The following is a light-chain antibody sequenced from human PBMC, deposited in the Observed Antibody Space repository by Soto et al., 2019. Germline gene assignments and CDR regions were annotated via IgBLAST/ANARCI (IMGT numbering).Light chain of an antibody. CDR1: QSLLHSNGYNY. Sequence: DIVMTQSPLSLPVTPGEPASISCRSSQSLLHSNGYNYLDWYLQKPGQSPQLLIYLGSNRASGAPAXFSGSGSGTDFTLKISRVEAEDVGIYYCMQALHTPTFGQGTKVEIK. CDR2: LGS. CDR3: MQALHTPT. J-gene: IGKJ1*01. V-gene: IGKV2-28*01.